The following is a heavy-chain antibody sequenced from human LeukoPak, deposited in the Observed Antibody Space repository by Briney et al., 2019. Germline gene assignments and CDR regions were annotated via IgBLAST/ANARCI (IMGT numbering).Heavy chain of an antibody. J-gene: IGHJ4*02. D-gene: IGHD2-2*01. CDR2: IRGSGGSP. V-gene: IGHV3-23*01. Sequence: GGSLRLSCAPSGFTFSSYAMSWVRQALGKGLEWVSPIRGSGGSPYYADSVKGRFTISRDNSKNTLYMQMNSLRAEDTAVYYCAKQYAVVPAAPIDYWGQGTLVTVSS. CDR1: GFTFSSYA. CDR3: AKQYAVVPAAPIDY.